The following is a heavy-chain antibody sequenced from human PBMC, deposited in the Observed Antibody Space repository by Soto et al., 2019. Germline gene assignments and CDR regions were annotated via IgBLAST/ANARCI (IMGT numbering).Heavy chain of an antibody. CDR2: IKSTTDGGTT. J-gene: IGHJ6*02. CDR1: GFAFNNAW. CDR3: ATDGYGMGV. Sequence: PGGSLRLSCAGSGFAFNNAWMSWVRQAPGKGLEWVGRIKSTTDGGTTDYAAPVKGRFTISGDDSKHTLYLQMDSLRIDDTAVYYCATDGYGMGVWGQGTTVTV. V-gene: IGHV3-15*01.